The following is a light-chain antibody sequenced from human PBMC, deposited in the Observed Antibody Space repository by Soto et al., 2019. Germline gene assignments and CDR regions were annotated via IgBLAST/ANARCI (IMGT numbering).Light chain of an antibody. J-gene: IGKJ5*01. Sequence: EIVLTQSPDTLSLSPGDRATLSCRASQSVSRNLAWYQQKPGQAPRLLIYDASTRATGIPDRFSGGGSGTEFTLTISSLQSEDFVVYYCQQYNSWPPITFGQGTRLEIK. CDR1: QSVSRN. CDR3: QQYNSWPPIT. V-gene: IGKV3-15*01. CDR2: DAS.